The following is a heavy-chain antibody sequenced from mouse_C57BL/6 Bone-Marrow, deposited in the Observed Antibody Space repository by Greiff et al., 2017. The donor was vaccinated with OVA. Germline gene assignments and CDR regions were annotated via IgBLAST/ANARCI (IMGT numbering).Heavy chain of an antibody. V-gene: IGHV1-15*01. CDR3: TRGYSNYYSMDY. D-gene: IGHD2-5*01. CDR1: GYTFTDYE. CDR2: IDPETGGT. Sequence: QVQLQQSGAELVRPGASVTLSCKASGYTFTDYEMNWVKQTPVHGLEWIGAIDPETGGTAYNQKFQGKAILTADKSSSTAYMELRSLTSEDSAVYYCTRGYSNYYSMDYWGQGTSVTVSS. J-gene: IGHJ4*01.